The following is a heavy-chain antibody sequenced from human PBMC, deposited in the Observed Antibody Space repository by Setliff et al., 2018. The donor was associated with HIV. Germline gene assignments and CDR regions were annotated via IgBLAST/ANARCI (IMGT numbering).Heavy chain of an antibody. CDR2: INHIGST. V-gene: IGHV4-34*01. D-gene: IGHD3-10*01. CDR3: ASPIHGSGSYYAFDI. CDR1: GGSFSGYY. Sequence: PSETLSLTCAVYGGSFSGYYWSWIRQPPGKWLEWIGEINHIGSTNYKPSLKSRVTISVDTSKNQFSMKLISVTAADTAVYYCASPIHGSGSYYAFDIWGPGTMVT. J-gene: IGHJ3*02.